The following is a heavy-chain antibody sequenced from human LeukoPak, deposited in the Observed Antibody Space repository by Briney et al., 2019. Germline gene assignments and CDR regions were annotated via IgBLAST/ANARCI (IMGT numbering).Heavy chain of an antibody. V-gene: IGHV3-23*01. CDR1: GFTFSNYA. Sequence: PGGSLRLSCAASGFTFSNYAMTWVRQAPGKGLEWVSAISDSGSTFYPDSVKGRFTISRDNSKNTLFLQMNGLRADDTAVYCCAKDWPSEWQQLPDYDAVDVWGQGTMVTVSS. D-gene: IGHD6-13*01. J-gene: IGHJ3*01. CDR3: AKDWPSEWQQLPDYDAVDV. CDR2: ISDSGST.